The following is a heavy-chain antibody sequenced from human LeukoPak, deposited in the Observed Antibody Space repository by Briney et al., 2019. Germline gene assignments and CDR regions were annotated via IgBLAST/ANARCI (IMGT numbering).Heavy chain of an antibody. D-gene: IGHD6-19*01. V-gene: IGHV3-23*01. CDR3: AKVGSGWYDFYYFDY. CDR1: GFTFSSYA. CDR2: ISGSGGST. J-gene: IGHJ4*02. Sequence: PGGSLRLSCAASGFTFSSYATSWVRQAPGKGLEWVSAISGSGGSTYYADSVKGRFTISRDNSKNTLYLQMNSLRAEDTAVYYCAKVGSGWYDFYYFDYWGQGTLVTVSS.